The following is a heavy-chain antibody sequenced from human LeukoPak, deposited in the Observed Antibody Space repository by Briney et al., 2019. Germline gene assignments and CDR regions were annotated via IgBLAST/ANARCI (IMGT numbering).Heavy chain of an antibody. CDR2: ISSSSSYI. D-gene: IGHD1-26*01. Sequence: SGGSLRLSCSASGFTFCSYSMIWLRQAPGKGLEGGSTISSSSSYIYYADSVKGRFTISRDNAKNSLYLQMNGQRAEDTAVYYCARDSGSYYLDYWGQGTLVTVSS. CDR3: ARDSGSYYLDY. J-gene: IGHJ4*02. V-gene: IGHV3-21*01. CDR1: GFTFCSYS.